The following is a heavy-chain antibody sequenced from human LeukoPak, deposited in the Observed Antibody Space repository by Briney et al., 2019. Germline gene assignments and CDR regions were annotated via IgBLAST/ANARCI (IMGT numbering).Heavy chain of an antibody. CDR1: GGTFSSYA. D-gene: IGHD1-26*01. V-gene: IGHV1-69*13. Sequence: SVKVSCKASGGTFSSYAISWVRQAPGQGLEWMGGIIPIFGTANYAQKFQGRVTITADESTSTAYMELSSLRSEDTAVYYCARARKWELLGGYFDYRGQGTLVTVSS. J-gene: IGHJ4*02. CDR2: IIPIFGTA. CDR3: ARARKWELLGGYFDY.